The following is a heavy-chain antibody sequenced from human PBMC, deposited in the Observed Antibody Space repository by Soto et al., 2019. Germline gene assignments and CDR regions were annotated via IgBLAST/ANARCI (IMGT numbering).Heavy chain of an antibody. Sequence: PSETLSLTCTVSGGSVSSYYWGWIRQPPGKGLEWIGCIYYSGSTNYNPSLKSRVTMSVDTSNNQFSLKVSSVTAADTAVYYCARHPRRDGYNLWGQGTLVTVSS. CDR2: IYYSGST. V-gene: IGHV4-59*08. D-gene: IGHD5-12*01. CDR3: ARHPRRDGYNL. CDR1: GGSVSSYY. J-gene: IGHJ4*02.